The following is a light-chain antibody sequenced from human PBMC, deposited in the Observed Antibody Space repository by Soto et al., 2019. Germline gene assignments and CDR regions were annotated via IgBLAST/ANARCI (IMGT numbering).Light chain of an antibody. J-gene: IGLJ1*01. CDR2: EVS. Sequence: QSALTQPASVSGSPGQSITISCTGTTTDVGSYNLVSWYQQHPGRAPKLMIYEVSRRPSGVSNRFSGSKSGNTASLTISGLQAGDEADYYCCSWAGSNTFYFFGTGTKVTVL. V-gene: IGLV2-23*02. CDR1: TTDVGSYNL. CDR3: CSWAGSNTFYF.